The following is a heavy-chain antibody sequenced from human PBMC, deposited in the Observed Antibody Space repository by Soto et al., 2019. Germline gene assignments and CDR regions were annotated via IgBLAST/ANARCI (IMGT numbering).Heavy chain of an antibody. CDR1: GYTFTSYY. CDR2: INPSGGFT. V-gene: IGHV1-46*01. J-gene: IGHJ4*02. Sequence: QVQLVQSGAEVKKPGASVKVSCKASGYTFTSYYMHWVRQAPGQGLEWMGIINPSGGFTSYAQKVQGRVTMTRDTSTSTDYMELSSLRSADTAVYYCAREYHYDSRAYHAFDYWGQGTLVTVSS. CDR3: AREYHYDSRAYHAFDY. D-gene: IGHD3-22*01.